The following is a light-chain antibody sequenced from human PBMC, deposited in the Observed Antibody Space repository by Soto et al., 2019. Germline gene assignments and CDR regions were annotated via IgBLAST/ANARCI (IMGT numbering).Light chain of an antibody. V-gene: IGLV1-44*01. CDR3: AAWDDSLNGVV. CDR1: SSNIGSNT. J-gene: IGLJ2*01. CDR2: SNN. Sequence: QPVLTQPPSASGTPGQRVTISCSGSSSNIGSNTVNWYQQLPGTAPKLLIYSNNQRPSGVPDRFSGSKSGTSASLAISGLQSEDEADYYCAAWDDSLNGVVFGGGTKVNVL.